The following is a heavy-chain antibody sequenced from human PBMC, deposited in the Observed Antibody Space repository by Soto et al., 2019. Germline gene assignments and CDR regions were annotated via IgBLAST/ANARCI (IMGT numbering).Heavy chain of an antibody. D-gene: IGHD1-20*01. Sequence: SGPTLVNPTETLTLPCPFSGISLTSPGMCVSWIRQSPGKALEWLALIERDDDDKYYSTSLKTRLTISKDTRKNQVVLTMANMEPADTATYYCARSIRGPRRFNGMDVWGQGT. CDR3: ARSIRGPRRFNGMDV. CDR1: GISLTSPGMC. CDR2: IERDDDDK. J-gene: IGHJ6*02. V-gene: IGHV2-70*13.